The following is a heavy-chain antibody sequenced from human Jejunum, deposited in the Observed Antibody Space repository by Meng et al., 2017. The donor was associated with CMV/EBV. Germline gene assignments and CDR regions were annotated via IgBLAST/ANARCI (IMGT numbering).Heavy chain of an antibody. CDR2: IHATGST. D-gene: IGHD3-3*01. CDR3: ARGSIFVSFDS. CDR1: GGSIGSGDYY. J-gene: IGHJ4*02. V-gene: IGHV4-30-4*08. Sequence: VPLQESGPGLVKPSQTLSLTCSVSGGSIGSGDYYWSWIRQPPGKGLEWIGYIHATGSTYYNPSLKSRVDISLGTSRNHFSLTLSSVTAEDTAVYFCARGSIFVSFDSWGQGTLVTVSS.